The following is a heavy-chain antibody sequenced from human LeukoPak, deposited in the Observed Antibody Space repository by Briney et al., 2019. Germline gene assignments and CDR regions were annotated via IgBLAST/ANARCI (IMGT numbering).Heavy chain of an antibody. CDR2: IYYSGST. Sequence: SETLSLTCTVSGCSISSGDYYWSWLRQPPGKGLEWIGYIYYSGSTYYNPYLKSRVTISVDTSKNQFSLKLSSATAADTAVYYCARERVVPPVWFDPWGQGTLVTASS. V-gene: IGHV4-30-4*01. CDR3: ARERVVPPVWFDP. CDR1: GCSISSGDYY. D-gene: IGHD2-2*01. J-gene: IGHJ5*02.